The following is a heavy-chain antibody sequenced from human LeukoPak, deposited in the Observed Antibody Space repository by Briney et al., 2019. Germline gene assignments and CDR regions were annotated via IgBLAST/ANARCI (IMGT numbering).Heavy chain of an antibody. V-gene: IGHV3-7*01. CDR2: IKQDGSEK. CDR1: GFTFSSYW. J-gene: IGHJ6*03. Sequence: GGSLRLSCAASGFTFSSYWTSWVRQAPGKGLEWVANIKQDGSEKYYVDSVKGRFTISRDNAKNSLYLQMNSLRAEDTAVYYCARDQLGKPYYYYMEVWGKGTTVTVSS. CDR3: ARDQLGKPYYYYMEV. D-gene: IGHD7-27*01.